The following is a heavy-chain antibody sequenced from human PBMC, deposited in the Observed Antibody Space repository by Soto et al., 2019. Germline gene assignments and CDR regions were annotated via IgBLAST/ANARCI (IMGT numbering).Heavy chain of an antibody. CDR1: GFTFNSYG. CDR3: ARPLVAPVAGPYYYGMDV. D-gene: IGHD6-19*01. CDR2: IWYDGNTK. J-gene: IGHJ6*02. V-gene: IGHV3-33*01. Sequence: QIQLVESGGGVVQPGRSLRLSCTASGFTFNSYGFNWVRQAPGKGPEWVAVIWYDGNTKYYADSVKGRFTISRDNLRSTVYLQMNSLTAEDTAVYYCARPLVAPVAGPYYYGMDVWGQGTTVTVSS.